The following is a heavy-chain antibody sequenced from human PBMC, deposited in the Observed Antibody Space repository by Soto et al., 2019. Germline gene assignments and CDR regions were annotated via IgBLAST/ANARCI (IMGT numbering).Heavy chain of an antibody. CDR2: IYYSGST. D-gene: IGHD2-2*01. V-gene: IGHV4-39*01. CDR1: GDSSSSSSYY. Sequence: SSETLSLTCTVAGDSSSSSSYYWVWIRQPPGKGLEWIGSIYYSGSTYYNRSLKSRVTISVDTSKNQFSLKLSSVTAADTAVYFCARPSRGIVPAGIDYWGQGTLVTVSS. CDR3: ARPSRGIVPAGIDY. J-gene: IGHJ4*02.